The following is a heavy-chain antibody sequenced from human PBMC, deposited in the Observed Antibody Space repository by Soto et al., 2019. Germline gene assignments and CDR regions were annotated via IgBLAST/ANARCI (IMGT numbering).Heavy chain of an antibody. V-gene: IGHV3-23*01. D-gene: IGHD2-15*01. CDR1: GFTFSSYA. CDR3: AKSPGRFIVVVLDS. CDR2: ISDSGSSI. Sequence: GGSLRLSCAASGFTFSSYAMSWVRQAPGKGPEWVSGISDSGSSIYYADSVNGRFTISRDNSKNTLYLQMSSLRADDTAVYYCAKSPGRFIVVVLDSWGQGTLVTVSS. J-gene: IGHJ4*02.